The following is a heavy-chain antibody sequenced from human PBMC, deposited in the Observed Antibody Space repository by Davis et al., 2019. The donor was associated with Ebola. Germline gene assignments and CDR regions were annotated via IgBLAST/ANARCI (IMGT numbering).Heavy chain of an antibody. CDR2: INHSGST. CDR3: ARGKNYDSRGYYYVY. J-gene: IGHJ4*02. V-gene: IGHV4-34*01. Sequence: MPSETLSLTCAVYGGSFSGYYWSWIRQPPGKGLEWIGEINHSGSTNYNPSLKRRVTIPVDTSKNQFSLKLSSVTAADTAVYYCARGKNYDSRGYYYVYWGQGTLVTVSS. D-gene: IGHD3-22*01. CDR1: GGSFSGYY.